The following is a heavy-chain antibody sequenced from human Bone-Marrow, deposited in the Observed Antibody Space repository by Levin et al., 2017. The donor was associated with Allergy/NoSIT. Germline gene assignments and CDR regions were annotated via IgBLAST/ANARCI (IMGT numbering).Heavy chain of an antibody. CDR2: ISGSGGST. CDR3: AKPLWNQSSGWTLGPFDY. Sequence: GGSLRLSCAASGFTFSSYAMSWVRQAPGKGLEWVSAISGSGGSTYYADSVKGRFTISRDNSKNTLYLQMNSLRAEDTAVYYCAKPLWNQSSGWTLGPFDYWGQGTLVTVSS. D-gene: IGHD6-19*01. V-gene: IGHV3-23*01. CDR1: GFTFSSYA. J-gene: IGHJ4*02.